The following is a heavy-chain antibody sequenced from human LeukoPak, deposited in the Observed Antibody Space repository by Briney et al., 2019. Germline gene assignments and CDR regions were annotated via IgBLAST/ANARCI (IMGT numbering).Heavy chain of an antibody. CDR2: INHSGST. V-gene: IGHV4-34*01. Sequence: SETLSLTCAVYGGSFSGYYWSWIRQPPGKGLEWIGEINHSGSTNYNPSLKSRVTISVDTSKNQFSLKLSSVTAADTAVYFCARGYQLGSYLWFYPWGQGTLVTVSS. CDR3: ARGYQLGSYLWFYP. D-gene: IGHD2-2*01. CDR1: GGSFSGYY. J-gene: IGHJ5*02.